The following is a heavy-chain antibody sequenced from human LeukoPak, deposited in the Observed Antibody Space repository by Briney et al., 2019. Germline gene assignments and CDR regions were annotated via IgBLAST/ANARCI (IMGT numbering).Heavy chain of an antibody. Sequence: PGGSLRLSCAASGFTFSSYAMSWVRQAPGKGLEWVSYISSSGSTIYYADSVKGRFTISRDNAKNSLYLQMNSLRAEDTAVYYCARTPVGATGYYYYYGMDVWGQGTTVTVSS. V-gene: IGHV3-48*04. CDR2: ISSSGSTI. D-gene: IGHD1-26*01. CDR3: ARTPVGATGYYYYYGMDV. J-gene: IGHJ6*02. CDR1: GFTFSSYA.